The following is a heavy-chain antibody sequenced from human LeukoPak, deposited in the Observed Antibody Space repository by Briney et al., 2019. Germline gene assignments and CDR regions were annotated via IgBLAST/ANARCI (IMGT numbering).Heavy chain of an antibody. J-gene: IGHJ3*02. V-gene: IGHV4-59*01. CDR1: GGSISSYY. CDR3: TGGRGALDI. Sequence: SETLSLTCTVSGGSISSYYWSWIRQPPGKGLEWIGYIYYSGSTSYNPFLESRVTISVDTSKNQFSLKLSSVTAADTAVYYCTGGRGALDIWGQGTMVTVSS. CDR2: IYYSGST. D-gene: IGHD4-23*01.